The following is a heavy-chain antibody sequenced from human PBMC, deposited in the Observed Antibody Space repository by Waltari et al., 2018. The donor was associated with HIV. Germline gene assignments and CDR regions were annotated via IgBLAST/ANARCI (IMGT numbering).Heavy chain of an antibody. Sequence: EVQLLESGGGLVQPGESLRLPCTAPGFAFTNYAMNWVRQAPGKGLEWVSAISASSFIHTYYADSVRGRFTVSRDNSKSTTYLQMNSLRVEDTAVYYCAHQISGQWLTPGHWGQGTLVTVSS. CDR3: AHQISGQWLTPGH. CDR2: ISASSFIHT. V-gene: IGHV3-23*01. CDR1: GFAFTNYA. D-gene: IGHD6-19*01. J-gene: IGHJ4*02.